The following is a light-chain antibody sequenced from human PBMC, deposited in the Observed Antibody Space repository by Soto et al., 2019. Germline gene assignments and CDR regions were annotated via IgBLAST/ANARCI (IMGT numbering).Light chain of an antibody. V-gene: IGKV1-5*03. CDR3: QLYNSYPWT. CDR2: KAS. Sequence: MYQSPATLSASVGDRVTITCRASQSISSWLAWYQQKPGKAPKLLIYKASSLESGVPSRFSGSGSGTEFTLTISSLQPDDFATYYCQLYNSYPWTFGQGTKVDIK. CDR1: QSISSW. J-gene: IGKJ1*01.